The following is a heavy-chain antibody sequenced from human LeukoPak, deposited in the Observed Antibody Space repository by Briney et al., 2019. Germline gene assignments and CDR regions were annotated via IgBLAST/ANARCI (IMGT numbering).Heavy chain of an antibody. Sequence: GGSLRLSCTASGFAFSVYAMSWLRQPPGKGLECVSTINANSGTTSYAASVRGRFTISRDNSKNTLYLQLNTLRADDTATYYCAKPISGGLAVTADWFHPWGQGTLVVVSS. CDR1: GFAFSVYA. CDR3: AKPISGGLAVTADWFHP. J-gene: IGHJ5*01. CDR2: INANSGTT. V-gene: IGHV3-23*01. D-gene: IGHD6-19*01.